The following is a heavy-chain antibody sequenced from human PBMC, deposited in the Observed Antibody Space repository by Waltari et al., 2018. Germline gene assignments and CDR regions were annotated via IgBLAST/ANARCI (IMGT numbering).Heavy chain of an antibody. Sequence: QVQLVQSGAEVKKPGASVQVSCKASGYTFTGSYMHWVRQAPGQGLEWMGLINPNSSGTNYAQKFQGRVTMTRDTSISTAYMELSRLRSDDTAVYYCAREVDYGPNAFDIWGQGTMVTVSS. D-gene: IGHD4-17*01. CDR2: INPNSSGT. V-gene: IGHV1-2*02. J-gene: IGHJ3*02. CDR1: GYTFTGSY. CDR3: AREVDYGPNAFDI.